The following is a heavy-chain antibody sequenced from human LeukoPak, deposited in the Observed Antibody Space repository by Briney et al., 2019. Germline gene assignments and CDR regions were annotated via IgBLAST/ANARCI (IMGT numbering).Heavy chain of an antibody. J-gene: IGHJ5*02. V-gene: IGHV4-59*01. Sequence: SETLSLTCTVSGGSISNYYWSWIRQPPGKGLEWIGYIYYSGSTNYNPSLKSRVTISVDTSKNQFSLKLNSVTAADTAVYYCARVRRANWFDPWGQGTLVTVSS. CDR1: GGSISNYY. CDR3: ARVRRANWFDP. CDR2: IYYSGST.